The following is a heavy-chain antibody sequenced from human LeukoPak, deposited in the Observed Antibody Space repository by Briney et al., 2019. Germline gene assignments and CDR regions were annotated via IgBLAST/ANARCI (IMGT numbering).Heavy chain of an antibody. Sequence: GGSLRLSCTASGFSFSVYWMTWVRQTPGNGLEWVANINQDGGETFYVDSVRGRFTISRDNAKNSLYLQMDSLRADDTAVYYCARRGYCSGGTCYSAPFDYWGQGTLVTVSS. CDR1: GFSFSVYW. V-gene: IGHV3-7*01. J-gene: IGHJ4*02. CDR3: ARRGYCSGGTCYSAPFDY. CDR2: INQDGGET. D-gene: IGHD2-15*01.